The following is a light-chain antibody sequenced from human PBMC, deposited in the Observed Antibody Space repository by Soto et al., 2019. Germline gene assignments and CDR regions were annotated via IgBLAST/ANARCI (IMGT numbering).Light chain of an antibody. V-gene: IGKV1-12*01. CDR1: QDINTW. J-gene: IGKJ4*02. CDR3: QQTNSFPLT. CDR2: GGS. Sequence: DIPMTQSPSSVSASEGDRVTITCRASQDINTWLTWYQQRPGKAPKLLIYGGSTLQPGVPSRFSGSGSGTDFILTISSLQPEDFATYYCQQTNSFPLTFGGGTKVEIK.